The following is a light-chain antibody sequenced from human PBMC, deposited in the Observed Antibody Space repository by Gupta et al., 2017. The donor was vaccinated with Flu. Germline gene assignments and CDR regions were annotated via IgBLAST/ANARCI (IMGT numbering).Light chain of an antibody. J-gene: IGKJ1*01. CDR2: QGS. CDR3: RQCSDWPRA. CDR1: QVLVYSDGNTY. Sequence: VVMTQSPLSLPVTLGQPASISCRSRQVLVYSDGNTYLHLFQQRPGQSPRRLLYQGSYRESGVPDRFSGRGSGTNFTLKISSVEAANVGIYSCRQCSDWPRAFGQATTLEIK. V-gene: IGKV2-30*01.